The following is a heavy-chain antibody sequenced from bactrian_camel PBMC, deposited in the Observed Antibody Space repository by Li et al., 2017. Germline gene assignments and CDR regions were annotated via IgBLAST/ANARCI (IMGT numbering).Heavy chain of an antibody. D-gene: IGHD7*01. J-gene: IGHJ4*01. CDR3: WAARRTGGFCSANLDYWVSANVHY. CDR1: GSRFSAKC. Sequence: QVQLVESGGGSVQAGGSLRLSCAASGSRFSAKCMARFRQAPGKERVGVAVIYAGAGSTYYGDSVKGRFTISQDNAKNTVFLQMNSLKPEDTAMYYCWAARRTGGFCSANLDYWVSANVHYWGQGTQVTVS. CDR2: IYAGAGST. V-gene: IGHV3S1*01.